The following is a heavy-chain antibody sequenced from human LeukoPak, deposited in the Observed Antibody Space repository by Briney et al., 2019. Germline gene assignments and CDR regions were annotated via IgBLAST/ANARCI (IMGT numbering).Heavy chain of an antibody. CDR1: GFTVSSNY. CDR2: IYSGGST. D-gene: IGHD3-10*01. CDR3: TGEEGVTYYYYYGLDL. J-gene: IGHJ6*02. V-gene: IGHV3-66*01. Sequence: GGSLRLSCAASGFTVSSNYMSWVRQAPGKGLEWVSVIYSGGSTYYADSVKGRFTISRDNSKNTLYLQMNSLRAEDTAVYYCTGEEGVTYYYYYGLDLWGQGTTVTVSS.